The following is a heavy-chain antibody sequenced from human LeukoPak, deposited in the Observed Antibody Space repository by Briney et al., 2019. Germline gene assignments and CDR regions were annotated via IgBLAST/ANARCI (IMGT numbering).Heavy chain of an antibody. Sequence: PGGSLRLSCAACGFTFSDYWMHWVRQAPGKGLMWAARISDDGSSADHADSVKGRFIISRDNAKNTLYLQMNSLRVEDTGVYYCARRRTIGDYDYWGQGTLVTVSS. J-gene: IGHJ4*02. D-gene: IGHD3-16*01. CDR2: ISDDGSSA. V-gene: IGHV3-74*01. CDR1: GFTFSDYW. CDR3: ARRRTIGDYDY.